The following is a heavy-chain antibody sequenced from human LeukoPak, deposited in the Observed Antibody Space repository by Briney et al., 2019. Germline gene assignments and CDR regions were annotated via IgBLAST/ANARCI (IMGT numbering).Heavy chain of an antibody. CDR2: INSDGSST. J-gene: IGHJ4*02. CDR3: ARSSVAVAPFPY. D-gene: IGHD6-19*01. Sequence: GGSLRLSCAASGFTFSSYWMHWVRQAPGKGLVWVSRINSDGSSTSYADPVKGRFTISRDNAKNTLYLQMNSLRAEDTAVYYCARSSVAVAPFPYWGQGTLVTVSS. CDR1: GFTFSSYW. V-gene: IGHV3-74*01.